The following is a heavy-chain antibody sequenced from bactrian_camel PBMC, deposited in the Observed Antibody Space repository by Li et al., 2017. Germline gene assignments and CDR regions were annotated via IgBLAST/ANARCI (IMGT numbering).Heavy chain of an antibody. J-gene: IGHJ4*01. CDR1: AYSRSVQL. D-gene: IGHD5*01. CDR3: AADPQCWGSWLDSVYNY. Sequence: VQLVESGGGSAQAGGSLRLSCAASAYSRSVQLMAWFRQAPGKQREGVAVMYTGTGATYYDDSVKGRFTISRDDTRNTATFYLQMNALKPEDTAMYYCAADPQCWGSWLDSVYNYWGQGTQVTVS. CDR2: MYTGTGAT. V-gene: IGHV3S54*01.